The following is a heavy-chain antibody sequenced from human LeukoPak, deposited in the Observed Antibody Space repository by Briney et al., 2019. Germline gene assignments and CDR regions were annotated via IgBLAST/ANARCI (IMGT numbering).Heavy chain of an antibody. Sequence: SETLSLTCTVSGGSISSYFWSWIRQPPGKGLEWIGYIIYSGSTNYNPSLKSRVTISVDMSNNHFSLRLSSVTAADTAVYYCARIPYSSGWYPFDYWGQGTLVTVSS. D-gene: IGHD6-19*01. CDR2: IIYSGST. J-gene: IGHJ4*02. CDR1: GGSISSYF. CDR3: ARIPYSSGWYPFDY. V-gene: IGHV4-59*01.